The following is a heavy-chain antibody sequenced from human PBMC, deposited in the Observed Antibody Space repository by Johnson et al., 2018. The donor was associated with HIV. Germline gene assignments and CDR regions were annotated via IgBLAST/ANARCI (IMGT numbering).Heavy chain of an antibody. J-gene: IGHJ3*02. CDR3: ARHTGYDAFDI. D-gene: IGHD2-21*01. Sequence: VQLVESGGGVVQPGRSLRLSCAASGFTFSSYGMHWVRQAPWKGLEWVSGINWNGGNTGYADSVKGRFIISRDNAKNSLYLQMNSLRAEDTAVYYCARHTGYDAFDIWGQGTMVTVSS. CDR1: GFTFSSYG. CDR2: INWNGGNT. V-gene: IGHV3-20*04.